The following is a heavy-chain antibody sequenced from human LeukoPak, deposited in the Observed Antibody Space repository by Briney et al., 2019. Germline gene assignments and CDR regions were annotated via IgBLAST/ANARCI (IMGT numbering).Heavy chain of an antibody. D-gene: IGHD3-22*01. CDR2: ISDSGRYT. V-gene: IGHV3-23*01. J-gene: IGHJ4*02. CDR3: ARGNGGYYFDY. CDR1: GFTFSSYG. Sequence: GGSLRLSCAASGFTFSSYGMIWVRQAPGKGLEWVSTISDSGRYTYYADSVKGRFTISRDNSKNTLYLQMNSLRAEDTAVYYCARGNGGYYFDYWDQGSLVTVSS.